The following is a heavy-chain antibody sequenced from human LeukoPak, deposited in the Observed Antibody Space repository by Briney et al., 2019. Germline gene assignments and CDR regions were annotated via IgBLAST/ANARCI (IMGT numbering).Heavy chain of an antibody. V-gene: IGHV3-30*02. CDR2: IRYDGSNK. Sequence: GGSLRLSCAASGFTFSSFGMHWVRQAPGKGLEWVAFIRYDGSNKYYADSVKGRFTISRDNSKNTLYLQMNSLRAEDTAVYYCAEDLVPAAKYYFDYWGQGTLVTISS. CDR1: GFTFSSFG. D-gene: IGHD2-2*01. J-gene: IGHJ4*02. CDR3: AEDLVPAAKYYFDY.